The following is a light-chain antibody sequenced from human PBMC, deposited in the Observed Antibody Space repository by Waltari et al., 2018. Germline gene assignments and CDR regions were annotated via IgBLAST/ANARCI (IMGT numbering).Light chain of an antibody. CDR3: LQRSNWPYS. CDR1: QSVSSS. V-gene: IGKV3-15*01. Sequence: EIVMTQSPATLSLSPEERATLSCRASQSVSSSLAWYQQKPGQAPRLLIYGASSRATGIPDRFSGSGSGTDFTLTISSLEPEDVAVYYCLQRSNWPYSFGQGTKVEIK. CDR2: GAS. J-gene: IGKJ2*03.